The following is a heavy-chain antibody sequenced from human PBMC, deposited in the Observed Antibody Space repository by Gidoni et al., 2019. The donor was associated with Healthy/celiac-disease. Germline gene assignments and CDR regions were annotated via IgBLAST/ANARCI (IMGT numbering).Heavy chain of an antibody. Sequence: QVQLVQSGAEVKKPGSSVKVSCKASGGTFSSYTISWVRQAPGQGLEWMGRIIPILGIANYAQKFQGRVTITADKSTSTAYMELSSLRSEDTAVYYCARVCTGNCGGDPVRPDYWGQGTLVTVSS. V-gene: IGHV1-69*02. D-gene: IGHD2-21*02. CDR3: ARVCTGNCGGDPVRPDY. CDR1: GGTFSSYT. J-gene: IGHJ4*02. CDR2: IIPILGIA.